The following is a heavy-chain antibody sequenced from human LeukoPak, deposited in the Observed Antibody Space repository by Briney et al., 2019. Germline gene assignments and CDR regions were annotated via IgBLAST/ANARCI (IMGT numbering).Heavy chain of an antibody. Sequence: SVKVPCKASGGTFSSYAISWVRQAPGQGLEWMGRIIPIFGTANYAQKFQGRVTITTDESTSTAYMELSSLRSEDTAVYYCAREGDGYRYDYWGQGTLVTVSS. V-gene: IGHV1-69*05. CDR3: AREGDGYRYDY. CDR1: GGTFSSYA. D-gene: IGHD5-24*01. CDR2: IIPIFGTA. J-gene: IGHJ4*02.